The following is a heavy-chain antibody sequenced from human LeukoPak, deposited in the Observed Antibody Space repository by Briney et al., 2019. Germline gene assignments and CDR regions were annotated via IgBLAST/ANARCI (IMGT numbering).Heavy chain of an antibody. CDR2: TLPVLGTV. D-gene: IGHD2-21*01. J-gene: IGHJ6*02. Sequence: SVKVSCKTSGGSFSTYVISWVRQAPGQGLEWMGRTLPVLGTVNYAQSFQGRVNITADTATNTGYMELRSLKSEDTAVYYCARGGVVEIGAVGMDVWGQGTTVTVSS. CDR1: GGSFSTYV. V-gene: IGHV1-69*04. CDR3: ARGGVVEIGAVGMDV.